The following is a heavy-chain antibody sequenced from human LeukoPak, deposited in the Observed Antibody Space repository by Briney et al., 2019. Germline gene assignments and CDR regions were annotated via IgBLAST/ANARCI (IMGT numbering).Heavy chain of an antibody. CDR1: GGSISSSSYH. Sequence: PSETLSLTCTVSGGSISSSSYHWGWVRQPPGRGLKYIGNVYYSGSTYYNPSLKSRGTISVDTSKNQFSLKLISVTAADTAVYYCARHSGSSYAAFDIWGQGTMVTVSS. J-gene: IGHJ3*02. CDR2: VYYSGST. CDR3: ARHSGSSYAAFDI. D-gene: IGHD1-26*01. V-gene: IGHV4-39*01.